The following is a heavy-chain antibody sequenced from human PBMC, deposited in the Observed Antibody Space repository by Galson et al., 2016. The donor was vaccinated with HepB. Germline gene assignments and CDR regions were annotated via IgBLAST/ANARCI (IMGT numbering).Heavy chain of an antibody. J-gene: IGHJ2*01. CDR3: AHRGGLFPYWYFDF. CDR2: IYWDNDK. Sequence: PALVKPTQTLTLTCTFSGFSLTTSGVGVGWIRQPPGKALEWHALIYWDNDKRYSPSLRSRLTITKDTSKNQVVLTMTNMDPADTATYYCAHRGGLFPYWYFDFWGRGTLVAVSS. V-gene: IGHV2-5*02. D-gene: IGHD2-21*01. CDR1: GFSLTTSGVG.